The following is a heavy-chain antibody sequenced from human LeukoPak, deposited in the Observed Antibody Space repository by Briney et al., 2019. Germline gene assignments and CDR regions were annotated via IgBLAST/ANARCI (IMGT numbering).Heavy chain of an antibody. CDR3: AKGSSGYFFDL. V-gene: IGHV3-23*01. D-gene: IGHD3-22*01. CDR2: ISNDGGGT. J-gene: IGHJ4*02. CDR1: GFIFNNYG. Sequence: GGSLRLSCAASGFIFNNYGLVWVRQAPGKGLEWVSAISNDGGGTTYADFVKGRFSVSRDNSKNTLFLQMNGLRAEDTALYYCAKGSSGYFFDLWGQGTLVTVYS.